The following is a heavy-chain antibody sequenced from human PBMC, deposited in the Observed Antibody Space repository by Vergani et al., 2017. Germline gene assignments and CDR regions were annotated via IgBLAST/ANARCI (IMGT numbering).Heavy chain of an antibody. J-gene: IGHJ4*02. V-gene: IGHV5-51*01. CDR1: GYIFSNFW. CDR3: ARLRTTPGSYHGQ. CDR2: ISPGGSYI. Sequence: EKQLVQSGSETKKPGESLKISCQAFGYIFSNFWIGWVRQRPGRGLEWMGIISPGGSYIRYSPSFQGQVTMSADESISTAYLQWSSLKAADTAMYFCARLRTTPGSYHGQWGQGTLITVSS. D-gene: IGHD1-26*01.